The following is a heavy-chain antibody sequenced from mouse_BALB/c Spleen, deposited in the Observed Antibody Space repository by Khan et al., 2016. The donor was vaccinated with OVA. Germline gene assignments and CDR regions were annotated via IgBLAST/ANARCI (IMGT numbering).Heavy chain of an antibody. Sequence: EVKLLESGPGLVKPSQSLSLTCSVTGYSITSGYYWNWIRQFPGNKLEWMGYIRYDGNSNCSPSLKNRISITCDTSKNQFFLRLNSVTTEDTATYDCARDYVGSSGYFDDWGAGTTVTVSS. CDR1: GYSITSGYY. D-gene: IGHD1-1*01. CDR2: IRYDGNS. CDR3: ARDYVGSSGYFDD. V-gene: IGHV3-6*02. J-gene: IGHJ1*01.